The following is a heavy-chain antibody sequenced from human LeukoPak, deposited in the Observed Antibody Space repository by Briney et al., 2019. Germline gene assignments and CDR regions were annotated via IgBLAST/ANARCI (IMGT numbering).Heavy chain of an antibody. CDR2: INWNGGST. V-gene: IGHV3-20*04. D-gene: IGHD2-21*02. Sequence: GGSLRLSCAASGFTFNGYWMSWVRQAPGKGLEWVSGINWNGGSTGYADPVKGRFTISRDNAKNSLYLQMNSLRAEDTALYYCARDKMTATYYYYYYMDVWGKGTTVTVSS. CDR1: GFTFNGYW. J-gene: IGHJ6*03. CDR3: ARDKMTATYYYYYYMDV.